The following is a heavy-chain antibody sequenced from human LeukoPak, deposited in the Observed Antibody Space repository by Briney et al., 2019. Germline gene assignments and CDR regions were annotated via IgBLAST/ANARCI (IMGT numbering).Heavy chain of an antibody. CDR1: GFTFSSYW. J-gene: IGHJ6*03. V-gene: IGHV3-7*01. CDR3: AREGSDWNYYYYMDV. D-gene: IGHD6-19*01. Sequence: GGSLRLSCAASGFTFSSYWMSWVRQAPGKGLEWVADIKQDGSEKYYVDSVKGRFTISRDNAKNSLYLQMNSLRAEDTAVYYCAREGSDWNYYYYMDVWGKGTTVTISS. CDR2: IKQDGSEK.